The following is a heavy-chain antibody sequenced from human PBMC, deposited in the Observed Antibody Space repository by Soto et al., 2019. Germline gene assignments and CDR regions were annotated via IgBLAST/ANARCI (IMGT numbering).Heavy chain of an antibody. Sequence: EVQLVESGGGLVKPGGSLRLSCAASGFTFSSYSMNWVRQAPGKGLEWVSSISSSSSYIYYADSVKGRFTISRDNAKKSLWLQMNSLRAEDTAVYYCARDTGDMGYFDLWGRGTLVTVSS. CDR2: ISSSSSYI. J-gene: IGHJ2*01. V-gene: IGHV3-21*01. CDR3: ARDTGDMGYFDL. D-gene: IGHD7-27*01. CDR1: GFTFSSYS.